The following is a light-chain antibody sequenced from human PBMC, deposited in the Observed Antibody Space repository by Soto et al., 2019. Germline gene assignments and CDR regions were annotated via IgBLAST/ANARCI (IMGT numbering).Light chain of an antibody. Sequence: IQMTQSPSSLSASVGDRVTITCRASQSISSYLNWYQQKPGKAPKLLIYAASSLQSGVPSRFSGSGPGTDFTLTISSLQPEDFTTYYCQQSYSTPLTFGGGNKVDIK. CDR3: QQSYSTPLT. CDR2: AAS. V-gene: IGKV1-39*01. J-gene: IGKJ4*01. CDR1: QSISSY.